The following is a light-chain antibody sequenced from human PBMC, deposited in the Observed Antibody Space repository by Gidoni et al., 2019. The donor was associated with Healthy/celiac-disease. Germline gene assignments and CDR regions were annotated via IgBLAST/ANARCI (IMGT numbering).Light chain of an antibody. CDR1: QSVSSSY. CDR3: QQYGSSPEYT. CDR2: GAS. J-gene: IGKJ2*01. Sequence: EIVLTQSTGTLSLSPGGRATLSCRASQSVSSSYLAWYQQKPGQAPRLLIYGASSRATGIPDRFSGSGSGTDFTLTISRLEPEDFAVYYCQQYGSSPEYTFGQGTKLEIK. V-gene: IGKV3-20*01.